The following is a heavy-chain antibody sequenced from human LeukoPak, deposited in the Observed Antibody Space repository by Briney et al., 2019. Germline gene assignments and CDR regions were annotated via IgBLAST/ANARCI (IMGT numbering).Heavy chain of an antibody. CDR3: ARLWGITMVRGVIKGNWFDP. J-gene: IGHJ5*02. CDR1: GDRLTNNW. CDR2: IYPGNSDT. V-gene: IGHV5-51*01. Sequence: GESLKISCKISGDRLTNNWIGWVRQVPGKGLEWMGLIYPGNSDTRYSPLFQGQVTISADKSISTAYLQWSSLKASDTAMYYCARLWGITMVRGVIKGNWFDPWGQGTLVTVSS. D-gene: IGHD3-10*01.